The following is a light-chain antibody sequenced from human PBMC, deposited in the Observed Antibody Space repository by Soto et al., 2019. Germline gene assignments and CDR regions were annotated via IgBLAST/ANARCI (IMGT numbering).Light chain of an antibody. V-gene: IGLV1-44*01. CDR2: DND. J-gene: IGLJ3*02. Sequence: QSVLIQPPSASGTPGQRVSISCSGSRSNIGRDSVTWYQQLPAAAPKLLIFDNDQRPSGVPERFSGSKSGTSASLAISGLQSEDEADYYCAAWDDSLNAWVFGGGTKLTVL. CDR1: RSNIGRDS. CDR3: AAWDDSLNAWV.